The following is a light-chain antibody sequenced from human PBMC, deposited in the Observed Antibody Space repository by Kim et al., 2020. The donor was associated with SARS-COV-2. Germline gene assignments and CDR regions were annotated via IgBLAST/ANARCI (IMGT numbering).Light chain of an antibody. V-gene: IGKV1-5*03. CDR3: QQYNSYPWT. CDR2: KAS. J-gene: IGKJ1*01. CDR1: QSISTC. Sequence: DIQMTQSPSTLSASVGDRVTITCRATQSISTCLDWYQQKPGKAPKLLIYKASSLESGVPSRFSGSGSGTDFTLTVSSLQPDDFATYYCQQYNSYPWTFGQGTKVDIK.